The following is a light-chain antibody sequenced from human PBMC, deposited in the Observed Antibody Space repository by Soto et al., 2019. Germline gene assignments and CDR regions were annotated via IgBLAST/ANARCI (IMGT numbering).Light chain of an antibody. J-gene: IGLJ3*02. CDR1: SYNVQSNN. Sequence: QAVLTQPPSASGTPGQRVIISCSGSSYNVQSNNVNWYQQVPGTAPKVLVFGNYQRPSGVPDRFSGSKSGTSASLAISGLLSEDEADYYCAAWDSSLNGWLFGGGTQLTVL. CDR2: GNY. V-gene: IGLV1-44*01. CDR3: AAWDSSLNGWL.